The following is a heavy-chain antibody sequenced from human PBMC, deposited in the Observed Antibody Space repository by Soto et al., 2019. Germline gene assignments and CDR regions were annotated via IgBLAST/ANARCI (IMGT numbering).Heavy chain of an antibody. CDR2: INPSGGRT. J-gene: IGHJ6*03. V-gene: IGHV1-46*03. CDR1: GYTLTNYY. CDR3: ARVGYFGWGGYNLGGGGFMDV. D-gene: IGHD3-10*01. Sequence: GASVKVSCKASGYTLTNYYIHWVRQAPGQGLEWMGMINPSGGRTSLTEKFKGRVTMTRDTSTSTVYMELSSLRSDDTAGYYCARVGYFGWGGYNLGGGGFMDVWGTGTTVTVSS.